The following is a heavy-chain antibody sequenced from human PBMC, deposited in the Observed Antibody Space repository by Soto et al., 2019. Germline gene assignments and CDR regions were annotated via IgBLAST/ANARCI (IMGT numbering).Heavy chain of an antibody. J-gene: IGHJ4*02. CDR3: ARGIVGYCSGGSCPNFDY. CDR2: IWYDGSNK. Sequence: QVQLVESGGGVVQPGRSLRLSCAASGFTFSSYGMHWVRQAPGKGLEWVAVIWYDGSNKYYADSVKGRFTLSRDNSKNTLYLQMNCLRAEDTAVYYCARGIVGYCSGGSCPNFDYWGQGALVTVSS. CDR1: GFTFSSYG. V-gene: IGHV3-33*01. D-gene: IGHD2-15*01.